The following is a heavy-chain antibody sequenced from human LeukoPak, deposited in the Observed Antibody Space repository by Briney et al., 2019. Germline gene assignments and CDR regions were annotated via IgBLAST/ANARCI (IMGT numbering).Heavy chain of an antibody. CDR1: GYTFTGYY. Sequence: GASVKVSCKASGYTFTGYYMHWVRQAPGQGLEWMGWINPNSGGTNYAQKFQGRVTMTRDTSISTAYMELSRLRSDDTVVYYCAREDYDYVWGSYRTPLDYWGQGTLVTVSS. D-gene: IGHD3-16*02. V-gene: IGHV1-2*02. CDR3: AREDYDYVWGSYRTPLDY. J-gene: IGHJ4*02. CDR2: INPNSGGT.